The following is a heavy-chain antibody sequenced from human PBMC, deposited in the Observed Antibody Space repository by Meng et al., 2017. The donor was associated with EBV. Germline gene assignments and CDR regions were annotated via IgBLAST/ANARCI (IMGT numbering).Heavy chain of an antibody. CDR3: VRELVGGTFDY. CDR1: GYTFTSYY. J-gene: IGHJ4*02. V-gene: IGHV1-46*01. CDR2: IIPAGGNT. Sequence: VAFVGWVEKPGASGKFSCNASGYTFTSYYLHWVRQAPGQGLEWMGIIIPAGGNTNYAQKFRGRFTMTRDTSTSTVYMDLSILTSEDTAVYYCVRELVGGTFDYWGQGTLVTVSS. D-gene: IGHD1/OR15-1a*01.